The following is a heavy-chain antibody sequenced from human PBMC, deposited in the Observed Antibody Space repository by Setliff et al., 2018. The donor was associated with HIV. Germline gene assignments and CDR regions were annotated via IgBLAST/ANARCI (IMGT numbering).Heavy chain of an antibody. J-gene: IGHJ5*02. Sequence: PSETLSLTCTVSGGSIDSTDYYWGWIRQPPGKGLEWIGSIFYSGRTTYNPSLRSRVTISVDTSKNQFSLMLDSVTAADTAVYYCARPRRVRSRAWYWFDIWGQGTLVTVSS. CDR3: ARPRRVRSRAWYWFDI. CDR2: IFYSGRT. CDR1: GGSIDSTDYY. D-gene: IGHD6-19*01. V-gene: IGHV4-39*07.